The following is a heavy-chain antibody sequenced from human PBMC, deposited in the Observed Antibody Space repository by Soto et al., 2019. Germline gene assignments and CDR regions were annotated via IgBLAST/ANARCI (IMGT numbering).Heavy chain of an antibody. Sequence: QITLNESGPTVVRPTETLTLTCRFSGFSLTTSGVGVGWIRQSPGKAPEWLALIYWDDDKRYSASLKSRLTITKDTSKNQVVLTVSDLDPTDTATYYCAHRVLRTVFGLVTTTAIYVDCWGQGTPVAVSS. CDR3: AHRVLRTVFGLVTTTAIYVDC. J-gene: IGHJ4*02. D-gene: IGHD3-3*01. V-gene: IGHV2-5*02. CDR2: IYWDDDK. CDR1: GFSLTTSGVG.